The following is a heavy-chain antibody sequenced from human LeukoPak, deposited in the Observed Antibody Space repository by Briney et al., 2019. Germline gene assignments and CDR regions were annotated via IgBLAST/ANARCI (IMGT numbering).Heavy chain of an antibody. CDR3: ARDSSGSYSPGLADY. CDR2: INPNSGGT. J-gene: IGHJ4*02. D-gene: IGHD1-26*01. V-gene: IGHV1-2*06. Sequence: ASVKVSCKASGYTFTGYYMHWVRQAPGQGLEWMGRINPNSGGTNYAQKFQGRVTMTRDTSISTAYMELSRLRSDDTAVYYCARDSSGSYSPGLADYWGQGTLVTVSS. CDR1: GYTFTGYY.